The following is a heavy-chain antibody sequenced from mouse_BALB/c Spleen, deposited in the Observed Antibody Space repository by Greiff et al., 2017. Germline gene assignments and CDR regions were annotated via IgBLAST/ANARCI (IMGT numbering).Heavy chain of an antibody. D-gene: IGHD2-10*01. CDR3: ARTPPLLWYFDV. CDR1: GYTFTSYW. J-gene: IGHJ1*01. V-gene: IGHV1-69*02. CDR2: IDPSDSET. Sequence: QVQLQQPGAELVKPGAPVKLSCKASGYTFTSYWMNWVKQRPGRGLEWIGRIDPSDSETHYNQKFKDKATLTVDKSSSTAYIQLSSLTSEDSAVYYCARTPPLLWYFDVWGAGTTVTVAA.